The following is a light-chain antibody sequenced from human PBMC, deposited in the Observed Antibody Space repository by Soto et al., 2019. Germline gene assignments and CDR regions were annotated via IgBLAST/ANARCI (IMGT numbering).Light chain of an antibody. J-gene: IGKJ1*01. CDR1: QTISSW. CDR2: DAS. CDR3: QQYSSYPWT. V-gene: IGKV1-5*01. Sequence: DIQMTQSPSTLSASVGDRVTITCRPSQTISSWLAWYQQKPGRAPNLLIYDASSLESGVPSRFSGSGSGTEFTLTISSLQSDDFATYYCQQYSSYPWTFGQGTKVEIK.